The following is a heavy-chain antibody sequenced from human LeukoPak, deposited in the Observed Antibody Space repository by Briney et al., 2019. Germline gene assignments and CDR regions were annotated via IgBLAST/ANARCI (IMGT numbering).Heavy chain of an antibody. V-gene: IGHV3-21*01. Sequence: GGSLRLSCAASGLTLSSYSMNWVRQAPGGGLEWVASISSGCAHIYYAESVKGRFTISRDNAKNSLYLHMNSLRDEDTAVYYCARGPPRIGVSASSREGFDYWGQGTLVTVSS. J-gene: IGHJ4*02. CDR2: ISSGCAHI. CDR1: GLTLSSYS. CDR3: ARGPPRIGVSASSREGFDY. D-gene: IGHD6-19*01.